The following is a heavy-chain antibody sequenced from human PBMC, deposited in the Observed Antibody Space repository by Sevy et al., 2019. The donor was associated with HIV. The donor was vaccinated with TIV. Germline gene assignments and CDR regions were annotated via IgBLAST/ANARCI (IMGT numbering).Heavy chain of an antibody. CDR2: ISYDGSKK. V-gene: IGHV3-30*03. J-gene: IGHJ6*02. CDR3: AHSSGLYGYYYGMDV. Sequence: GGSLRLSCAASGVTFSSYGIHWVRQAPGKGLEWVAVISYDGSKKNHAESMKGRFTIPRDNSKNTLYLEMSSLRPEDTAVYYCAHSSGLYGYYYGMDVWGQGTTVTVSS. CDR1: GVTFSSYG. D-gene: IGHD3-3*01.